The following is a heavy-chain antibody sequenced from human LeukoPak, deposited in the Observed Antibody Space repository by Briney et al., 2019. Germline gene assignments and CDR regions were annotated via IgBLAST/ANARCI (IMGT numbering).Heavy chain of an antibody. CDR1: GGSISSGDYY. CDR2: IYYSGST. Sequence: SETLSLTCTVSGGSISSGDYYWSWIRQPPGKGLEWIGYIYYSGSTYYNPSLKSRVTISVDTSKNQFSLKLSSVTAADTAVYYCARGVTTYYYYYGMDVWGQGTTVTVSS. D-gene: IGHD4-4*01. J-gene: IGHJ6*02. CDR3: ARGVTTYYYYYGMDV. V-gene: IGHV4-30-4*01.